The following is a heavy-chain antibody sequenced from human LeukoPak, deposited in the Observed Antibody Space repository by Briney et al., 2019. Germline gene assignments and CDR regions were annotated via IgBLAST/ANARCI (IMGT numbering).Heavy chain of an antibody. D-gene: IGHD3-10*01. CDR1: GYSFTSQW. CDR2: IYPADSDT. J-gene: IGHJ6*02. V-gene: IGHV5-51*01. Sequence: GESLKISCKGSGYSFTSQWIGWVRQMPGKGLEWMGIIYPADSDTKYSPSFQGQVTISVDKSISTAYLQWSSLKASDTAIFYCARWMFYYGSGVFHYHGMDVWGQGTTVTVSS. CDR3: ARWMFYYGSGVFHYHGMDV.